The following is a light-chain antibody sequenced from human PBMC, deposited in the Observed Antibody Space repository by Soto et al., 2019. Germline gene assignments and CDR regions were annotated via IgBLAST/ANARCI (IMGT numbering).Light chain of an antibody. V-gene: IGKV3-15*01. Sequence: EIVMTQSPATLSVSPGERATLSCRASQSISSNLAWYQQKPGQAPRLLIYGASTRATGLPARFSGSESGTEFTLTISSLQSEDFAVYYCQQYNNWPQTFGQGTKVEIK. CDR3: QQYNNWPQT. J-gene: IGKJ1*01. CDR1: QSISSN. CDR2: GAS.